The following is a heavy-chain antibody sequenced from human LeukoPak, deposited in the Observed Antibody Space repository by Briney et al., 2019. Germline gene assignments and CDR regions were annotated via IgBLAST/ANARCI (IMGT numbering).Heavy chain of an antibody. CDR2: INPNSGGT. J-gene: IGHJ4*02. D-gene: IGHD5-18*01. CDR3: AREATAMVTFDY. V-gene: IGHV1-2*02. CDR1: GYTFTSYD. Sequence: ASVKVSCKASGYTFTSYDINWVRQATGQGLEWMGWINPNSGGTNYAQKFQGRVTMTRDTSISTAYMELSRLRSDDTAVYYCAREATAMVTFDYWGQGTLVTVSS.